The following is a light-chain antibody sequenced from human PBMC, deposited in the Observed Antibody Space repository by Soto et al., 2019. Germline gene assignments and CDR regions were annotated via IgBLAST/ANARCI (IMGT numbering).Light chain of an antibody. CDR3: QQCYPTPYT. V-gene: IGKV1-39*01. CDR1: QTIKSY. Sequence: DIQMTQSPSSLSASVGDRVTISCRASQTIKSYLNWYQHKPGKAPQLLISGASSLQGGVPSRFSGTASGPEFTLTISSLQPEDLATYYCQQCYPTPYTFGQGTKVDLK. J-gene: IGKJ2*01. CDR2: GAS.